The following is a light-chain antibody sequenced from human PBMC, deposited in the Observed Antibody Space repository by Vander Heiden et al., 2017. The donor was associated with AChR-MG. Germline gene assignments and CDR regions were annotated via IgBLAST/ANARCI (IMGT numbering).Light chain of an antibody. Sequence: AVVTQELSLTVSPGGTVTLTCGSTTGPVTSTHYPYWFQQKPGQAPRTLLYDTANKHSWTPARFSGTLLGGKAALTLSGAQPEDEADYYGMLSYRDVPVEFGGGTKLTVL. V-gene: IGLV7-46*01. J-gene: IGLJ3*02. CDR3: MLSYRDVPVE. CDR1: TGPVTSTHY. CDR2: DTA.